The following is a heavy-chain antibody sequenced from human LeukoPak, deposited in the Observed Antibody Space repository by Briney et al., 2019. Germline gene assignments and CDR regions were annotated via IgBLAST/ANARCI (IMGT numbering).Heavy chain of an antibody. CDR2: IKSKTDGETT. CDR3: TTDLGTYYHGSQRLIPIDY. V-gene: IGHV3-15*01. Sequence: MPGGSLRLSCVDSGFTFTNAWMSWVRQAPGKGLEWIGRIKSKTDGETTNYAEPVRGRFTISRDDSKSAVYLQMNSLEIEDTAVYYCTTDLGTYYHGSQRLIPIDYWGQGTLVTVSP. CDR1: GFTFTNAW. D-gene: IGHD3-10*01. J-gene: IGHJ4*02.